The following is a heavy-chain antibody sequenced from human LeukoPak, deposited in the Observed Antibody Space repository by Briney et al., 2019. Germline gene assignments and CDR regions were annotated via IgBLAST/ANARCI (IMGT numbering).Heavy chain of an antibody. J-gene: IGHJ4*02. CDR1: GFTFSSYA. Sequence: PGGSLRLSCAASGFTFSSYAMHWVRQAPGKGLEWVAVISYDGSNKYYADSVKGRFTISRDNSKNTLYLQMNSLRAEDTAVYYCEGSGRYDDYWGQGTLVTVSS. D-gene: IGHD3-3*01. V-gene: IGHV3-30-3*01. CDR2: ISYDGSNK. CDR3: EGSGRYDDY.